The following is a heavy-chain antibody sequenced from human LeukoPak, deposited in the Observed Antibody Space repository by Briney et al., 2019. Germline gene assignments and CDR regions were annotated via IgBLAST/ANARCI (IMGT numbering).Heavy chain of an antibody. D-gene: IGHD6-13*01. CDR1: GFTFSDYY. CDR3: ARDRETHGSSWYRSYYYYYGMDV. CDR2: ISSSGSTI. V-gene: IGHV3-11*04. J-gene: IGHJ6*02. Sequence: GGSLRLSCAASGFTFSDYYMSWIRQAPGKGLEWVSYISSSGSTIYYADSVKGRFTISRDNSKNTLYLQMGSLRAEDMAVYYCARDRETHGSSWYRSYYYYYGMDVWGQGTTVTVSS.